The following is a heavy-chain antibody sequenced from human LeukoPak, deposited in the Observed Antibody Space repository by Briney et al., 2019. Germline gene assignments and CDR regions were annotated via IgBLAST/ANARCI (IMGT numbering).Heavy chain of an antibody. CDR1: GFTFSSYW. CDR2: IKGDGSST. D-gene: IGHD5-18*01. J-gene: IGHJ4*02. Sequence: GGSLRLSCAASGFTFSSYWMLWVRHTPGKGLVWVSRIKGDGSSTSYADSVKGRFTISRDNAKNTLYLQMNSLRAEDTAVYYCARDGYSFGHDFDYWGQGTLVTVSS. CDR3: ARDGYSFGHDFDY. V-gene: IGHV3-74*01.